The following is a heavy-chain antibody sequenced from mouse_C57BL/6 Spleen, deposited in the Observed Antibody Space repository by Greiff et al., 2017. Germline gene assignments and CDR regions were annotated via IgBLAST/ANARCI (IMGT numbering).Heavy chain of an antibody. CDR1: GYTFTSYW. CDR2: IDPSDSYT. Sequence: QVQLQQPGAELVMPGASVKLSCKASGYTFTSYWMHWVKQRPGQGLEWIGEIDPSDSYTNYNQKFKGKSTLTVDKSSSTAYMPLSSLTSEDSAVYYCASSNYDGSSYWYFDVWGTWTTVTVSS. J-gene: IGHJ1*03. D-gene: IGHD1-1*01. CDR3: ASSNYDGSSYWYFDV. V-gene: IGHV1-69*01.